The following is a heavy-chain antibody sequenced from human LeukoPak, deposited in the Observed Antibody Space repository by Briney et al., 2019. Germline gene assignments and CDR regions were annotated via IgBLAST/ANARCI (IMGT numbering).Heavy chain of an antibody. J-gene: IGHJ5*02. V-gene: IGHV4-30-4*01. CDR2: IYYSGST. D-gene: IGHD3-9*01. CDR3: ARDHYDILTGLRFWFDP. CDR1: GGSISSGDYY. Sequence: SQTLSLTCTVSGGSISSGDYYWSWIRQPPGKGLEWIGYIYYSGSTYYNPSLKSRVTISVDTSKNQFSLKLSSVIAADTAVYYCARDHYDILTGLRFWFDPWGQGTLVTVSS.